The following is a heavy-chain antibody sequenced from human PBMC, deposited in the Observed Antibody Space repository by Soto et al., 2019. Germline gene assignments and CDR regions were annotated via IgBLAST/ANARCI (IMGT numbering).Heavy chain of an antibody. Sequence: GASVKVSCKASGYTFTGYYMHWVRQAPGQGLEWMGWINPNSGGTNYAQKFQGRVTMTRDTSISTAYMELSRLRSDDTPVYYCARDQGYNWNDGSGYWGQGTLVTVSS. D-gene: IGHD1-1*01. V-gene: IGHV1-2*02. CDR3: ARDQGYNWNDGSGY. CDR2: INPNSGGT. J-gene: IGHJ4*02. CDR1: GYTFTGYY.